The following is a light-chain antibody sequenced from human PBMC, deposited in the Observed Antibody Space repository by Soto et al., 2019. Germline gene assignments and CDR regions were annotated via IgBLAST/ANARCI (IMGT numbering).Light chain of an antibody. Sequence: VMTQSPDTLSVSPGERGTLSCRASESVSSNVARYQQRPGQAPRLLIYGASTRATDTPVRFRGSGSGTEFTLTISSLQSEDLGVYYCQQYNNWPPSIIFGQGTRLEIK. CDR3: QQYNNWPPSII. CDR1: ESVSSN. J-gene: IGKJ5*01. V-gene: IGKV3-15*01. CDR2: GAS.